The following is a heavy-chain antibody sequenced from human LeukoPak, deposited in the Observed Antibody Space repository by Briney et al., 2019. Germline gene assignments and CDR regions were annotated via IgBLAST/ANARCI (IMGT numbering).Heavy chain of an antibody. CDR3: AKPPGSSGYHMDY. Sequence: PGGSLRLACAASGFTFSSYAMSWVRQAPGKGLEWVSAISGSGGSTYYADSVKGRFTISRDNSKNTLYLQMNSLRAEDTAVYYCAKPPGSSGYHMDYWGQGTLVTVSS. J-gene: IGHJ4*02. CDR1: GFTFSSYA. D-gene: IGHD3-22*01. CDR2: ISGSGGST. V-gene: IGHV3-23*01.